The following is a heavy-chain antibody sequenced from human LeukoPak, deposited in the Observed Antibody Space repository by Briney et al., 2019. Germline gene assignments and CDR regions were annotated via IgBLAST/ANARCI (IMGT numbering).Heavy chain of an antibody. CDR2: ILNDGSKK. D-gene: IGHD6-13*01. V-gene: IGHV3-33*05. CDR1: GFSFSSSG. Sequence: PGGSLRLSCAVSGFSFSSSGMHWVRQAPGKGLEWVALILNDGSKKHYGDSVKGRFTISRDNSKDTLYLQINSLRAEDTAVYYCARDRTQQHYFDYCGQGTLVTVSS. CDR3: ARDRTQQHYFDY. J-gene: IGHJ4*02.